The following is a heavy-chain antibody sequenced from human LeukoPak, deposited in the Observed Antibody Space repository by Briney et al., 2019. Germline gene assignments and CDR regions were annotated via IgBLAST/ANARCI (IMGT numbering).Heavy chain of an antibody. V-gene: IGHV3-30*18. J-gene: IGHJ6*02. CDR3: AKDPYYGMDV. CDR1: GLTFSSYG. Sequence: GGSLRLSCAASGLTFSSYGMHWVRQAPGKGLEWVAVISYDGSNKYYADSVKGRFTISRDNAKNSLYLQMNSLRAEDTALYYCAKDPYYGMDVWGQGTTVTVSS. CDR2: ISYDGSNK.